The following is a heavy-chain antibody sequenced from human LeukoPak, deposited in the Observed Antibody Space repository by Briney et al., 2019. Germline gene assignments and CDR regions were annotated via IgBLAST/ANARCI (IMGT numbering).Heavy chain of an antibody. CDR2: IKQDGSEK. V-gene: IGHV3-7*04. Sequence: GGSLRLSCAASVITFSSNWMTWVREAPGKGLEWVANIKQDGSEKYYVDSVKGRFTISRDNTTNSLSLQMNSLRVEDTAVYYCARGGFYTDPDAFDVWGQGTMVTVSS. J-gene: IGHJ3*01. CDR3: ARGGFYTDPDAFDV. D-gene: IGHD2/OR15-2a*01. CDR1: VITFSSNW.